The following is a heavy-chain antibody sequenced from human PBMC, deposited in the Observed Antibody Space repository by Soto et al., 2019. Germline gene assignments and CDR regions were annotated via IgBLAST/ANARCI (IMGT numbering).Heavy chain of an antibody. V-gene: IGHV4-30-2*01. CDR3: ARESGLGYRFFAN. CDR1: GDSISIGGYS. J-gene: IGHJ4*02. CDR2: IYHGGST. D-gene: IGHD5-12*01. Sequence: PSETLSLTCDVSGDSISIGGYSWNWLRQPPGKGLQWIGYIYHGGSTYYNPSLKSRVIISVDRSKNHFSLNLTSVTAADTAVYYCARESGLGYRFFANWGQGILVHVSS.